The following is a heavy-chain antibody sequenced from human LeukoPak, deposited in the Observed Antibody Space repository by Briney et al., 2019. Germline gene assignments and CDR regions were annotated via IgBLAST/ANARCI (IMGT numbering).Heavy chain of an antibody. V-gene: IGHV3-23*01. D-gene: IGHD6-19*01. Sequence: PGGSLRLSCAASGFTFSSYAMSWVRQAPGKGLEGVSAISGSGGSTYYADSVKCRFTISSENSKNTLYLQMNSLRAEDTAVYYCAKDRSRYSGWYFVGFCFAPDYWGQGTLVTVSS. CDR3: AKDRSRYSGWYFVGFCFAPDY. CDR2: ISGSGGST. J-gene: IGHJ4*02. CDR1: GFTFSSYA.